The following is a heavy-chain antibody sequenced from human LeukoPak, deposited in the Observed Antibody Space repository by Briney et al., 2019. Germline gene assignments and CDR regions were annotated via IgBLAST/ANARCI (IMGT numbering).Heavy chain of an antibody. V-gene: IGHV4-59*04. D-gene: IGHD3-3*01. CDR1: GGSISSYY. Sequence: SETLSLTCTVSGGSISSYYWSWIRQPPGKGLEWIGHINYSGFTYYSPSLKSRVTLSVDTSKNQVSLKLSSVTAADTATYYCARHRNGFFYYYYMDVWGEGTTVTVSS. J-gene: IGHJ6*03. CDR2: INYSGFT. CDR3: ARHRNGFFYYYYMDV.